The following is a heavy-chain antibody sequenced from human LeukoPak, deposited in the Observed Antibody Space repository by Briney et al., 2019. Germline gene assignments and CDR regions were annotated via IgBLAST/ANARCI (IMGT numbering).Heavy chain of an antibody. CDR1: GYTFTTYD. V-gene: IGHV1-8*03. D-gene: IGHD2-21*01. CDR2: MDPNSGNT. CDR3: ARGHISDY. J-gene: IGHJ4*02. Sequence: APVKVSCKASGYTFTTYDINWVRQATGQGLEWLGWMDPNSGNTGYAQKFQGRVTITRNTSISTAYMELSSLRSEDTAVYYCARGHISDYWGQGTLVTVSS.